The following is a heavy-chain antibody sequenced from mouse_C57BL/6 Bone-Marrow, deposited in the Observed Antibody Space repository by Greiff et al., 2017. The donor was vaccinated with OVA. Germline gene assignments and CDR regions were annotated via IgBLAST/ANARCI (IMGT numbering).Heavy chain of an antibody. V-gene: IGHV1-26*01. Sequence: EVQLQQSGPELVKPGASVKISCKASGYTFTDYYMNWVKQSHGKSLEWIGDINPNNGGTSYNQKFKGKATLTVDKSSSTAYMELRSLTSEDSAVYYCARMDSNFWGQGTSVTVSS. CDR2: INPNNGGT. CDR1: GYTFTDYY. D-gene: IGHD2-5*01. J-gene: IGHJ4*01. CDR3: ARMDSNF.